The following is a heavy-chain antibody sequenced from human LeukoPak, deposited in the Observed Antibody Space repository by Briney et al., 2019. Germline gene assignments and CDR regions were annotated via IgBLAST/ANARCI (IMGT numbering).Heavy chain of an antibody. D-gene: IGHD3-3*01. CDR1: GFTFSSYA. Sequence: PGGSLRLSCAASGFTFSSYAMSWVRQAPGKGLEWVSCFKSSSYIYYADSVRGRFTISRDNAKNSLYLQMNSLRAEDTAVYYCARELPLTIFGVANGMDVWGQGTTVIVSS. J-gene: IGHJ6*02. CDR2: FKSSSYI. CDR3: ARELPLTIFGVANGMDV. V-gene: IGHV3-21*01.